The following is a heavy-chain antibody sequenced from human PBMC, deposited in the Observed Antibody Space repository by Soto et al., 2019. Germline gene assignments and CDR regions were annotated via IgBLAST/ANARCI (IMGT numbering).Heavy chain of an antibody. D-gene: IGHD2-2*01. CDR3: ARGDQLLLMPNWFDT. J-gene: IGHJ5*02. Sequence: ASVKVSCKASGGTFSSYAISWVRQAPGQGLEWMGGIIPIFGTANYAQKFQGRVTITADKSTSTAYMELSSLRSEDTAVYYCARGDQLLLMPNWFDTWGQGTLVTVSS. CDR1: GGTFSSYA. V-gene: IGHV1-69*06. CDR2: IIPIFGTA.